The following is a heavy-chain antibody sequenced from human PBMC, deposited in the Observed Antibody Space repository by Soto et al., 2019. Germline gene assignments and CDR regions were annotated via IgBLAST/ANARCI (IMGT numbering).Heavy chain of an antibody. CDR3: ARDRVLDTAMVPSDY. Sequence: ASVKVSCKASGYTFTSYYMHWVRQAPGQGLEWMGIINPSGGSTSYAQKFQGRVTMTRDTSTSTVYMELSSLRSDDTAVYYCARDRVLDTAMVPSDYWGQGTLVTVSS. V-gene: IGHV1-46*01. J-gene: IGHJ4*02. CDR2: INPSGGST. CDR1: GYTFTSYY. D-gene: IGHD5-18*01.